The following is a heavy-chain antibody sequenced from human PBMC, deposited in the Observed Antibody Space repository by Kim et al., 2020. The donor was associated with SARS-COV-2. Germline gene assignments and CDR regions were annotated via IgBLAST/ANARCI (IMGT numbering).Heavy chain of an antibody. D-gene: IGHD1-26*01. CDR2: IYYTGSA. Sequence: SETLSLTCTVSGGSISSYYWSWIRQPPGKGLEWIGYIYYTGSANYNPSLKSRVTISVDTSKNQFSLKLSSVTAADTAVYYCTREIRGGSYTNWSRGTLVT. CDR1: GGSISSYY. CDR3: TREIRGGSYTN. J-gene: IGHJ4*02. V-gene: IGHV4-59*01.